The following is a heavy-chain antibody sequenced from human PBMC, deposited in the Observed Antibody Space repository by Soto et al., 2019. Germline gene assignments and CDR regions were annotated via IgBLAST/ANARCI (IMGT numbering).Heavy chain of an antibody. CDR3: APHVSCSGGSCQYDAVAI. Sequence: EVPVLESGGGLVQPGGSLRLSCEGSGFTVSSHAMTWIRQAPGKGPEWVSTITADGGTYYADSVKGRFAMSRDTSESTLYLQMNSLGAEETAAYYCAPHVSCSGGSCQYDAVAIRGQGTMCTVSS. D-gene: IGHD2-15*01. V-gene: IGHV3-23*01. J-gene: IGHJ3*02. CDR2: ITADGGT. CDR1: GFTVSSHA.